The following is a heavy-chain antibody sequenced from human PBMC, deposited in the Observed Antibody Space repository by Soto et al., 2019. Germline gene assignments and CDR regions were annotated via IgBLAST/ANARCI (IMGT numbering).Heavy chain of an antibody. CDR1: GGTFSSYA. D-gene: IGHD3-22*01. V-gene: IGHV1-69*01. CDR2: IIPIFGTA. Sequence: VQLVQSGAEVKKPGSSVKVSCKASGGTFSSYAISWVRQAPGQGREWMGGIIPIFGTANYAQKFQGRVTITADESTSTAYMEVCSLRSEYTAVYYCARGESSGYYSAFYIWGQGTMVTVFS. CDR3: ARGESSGYYSAFYI. J-gene: IGHJ3*02.